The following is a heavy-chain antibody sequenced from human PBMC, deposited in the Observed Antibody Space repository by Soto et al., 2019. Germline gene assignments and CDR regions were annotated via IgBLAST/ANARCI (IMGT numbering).Heavy chain of an antibody. CDR3: ARRLSTGRFDP. CDR1: GGSISSSSYY. Sequence: QLQLQESGPRLVKPSETLSLTCTVSGGSISSSSYYWGWIRQPPGKGLEWIGSIYYSGSTYYNPSLKSRVTISVDTSKNQFSLKLSSVTATDTAVYYCARRLSTGRFDPSGQGTLVTVSS. J-gene: IGHJ5*02. CDR2: IYYSGST. V-gene: IGHV4-39*01.